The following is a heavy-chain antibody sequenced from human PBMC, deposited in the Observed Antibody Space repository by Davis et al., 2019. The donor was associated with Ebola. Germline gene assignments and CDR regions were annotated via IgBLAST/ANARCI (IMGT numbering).Heavy chain of an antibody. V-gene: IGHV3-7*01. D-gene: IGHD4-17*01. J-gene: IGHJ4*02. CDR3: ARGGAVKFDY. CDR1: GFTFSSYW. CDR2: IKQDGTEI. Sequence: GGSLRLSCAVSGFTFSSYWMSWVRQAPGKGPEWVANIKQDGTEIPYVDSVKGRFTISRDNAKNSLYLQMNSLRDEDTALYYCARGGAVKFDYWGQGTLVTVSS.